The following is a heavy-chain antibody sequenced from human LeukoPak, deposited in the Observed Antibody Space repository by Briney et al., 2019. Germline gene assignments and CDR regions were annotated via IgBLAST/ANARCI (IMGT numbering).Heavy chain of an antibody. Sequence: PGGSLRLSCAASGFTVISNYMTWVRQAPGKGLEWVSVIYSGGSTYYADTVKGRFTISRDNPKNTLYLQMNSLRAEDTAVYYCARGADYFDYWGQGTLVTVSS. CDR3: ARGADYFDY. CDR1: GFTVISNY. V-gene: IGHV3-66*02. CDR2: IYSGGST. J-gene: IGHJ4*02.